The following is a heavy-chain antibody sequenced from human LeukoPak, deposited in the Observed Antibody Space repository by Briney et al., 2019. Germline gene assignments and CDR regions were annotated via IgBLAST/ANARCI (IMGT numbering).Heavy chain of an antibody. CDR1: GFTFDDYG. V-gene: IGHV3-20*04. D-gene: IGHD3-22*01. J-gene: IGHJ4*02. CDR3: ASPGNYYDSSPETNYFDY. CDR2: ITLNGGST. Sequence: GGSLRLSCTAAGFTFDDYGMSWVRQIPGKGLEWVAGITLNGGSTDYAVSVRGRFTISRDNAKKSVYLQMNSLRAEDTAVYYCASPGNYYDSSPETNYFDYWGQGTLVTVSS.